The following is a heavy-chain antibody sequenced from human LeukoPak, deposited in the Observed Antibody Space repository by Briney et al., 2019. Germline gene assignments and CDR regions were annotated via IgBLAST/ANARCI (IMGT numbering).Heavy chain of an antibody. Sequence: GGSLRLSCAASGFTFSSSAMSWVRQAPGKGLEWVSAISNNGGYTYYADSVQGRFTISRDNSKSTLCLQMNSLRAEDTAVYYCAKQLGYCSDGSCYSPYWGQGTLVTVSS. J-gene: IGHJ4*02. V-gene: IGHV3-23*01. CDR1: GFTFSSSA. CDR2: ISNNGGYT. D-gene: IGHD2-15*01. CDR3: AKQLGYCSDGSCYSPY.